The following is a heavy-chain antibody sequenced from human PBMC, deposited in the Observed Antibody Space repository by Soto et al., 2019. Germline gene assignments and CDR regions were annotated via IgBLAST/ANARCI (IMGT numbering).Heavy chain of an antibody. CDR2: MWYDGTNK. Sequence: GGSLRLSCAASGFTFRIYSMHWVRQSPGKGLEWVAVMWYDGTNKYYADSVKGRFTISRDNAEKSLYLQMNSLRAEDTALYYCARGHHSMDVWGQGATVTVSS. CDR1: GFTFRIYS. V-gene: IGHV3-33*01. CDR3: ARGHHSMDV. J-gene: IGHJ6*02.